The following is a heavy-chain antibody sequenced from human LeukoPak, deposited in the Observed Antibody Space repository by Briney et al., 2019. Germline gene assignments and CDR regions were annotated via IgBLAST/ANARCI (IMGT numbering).Heavy chain of an antibody. V-gene: IGHV4-4*02. CDR2: IYHSGST. D-gene: IGHD1-14*01. Sequence: SETLSLTCTVSGGSISSSNWWSWVRQPPGKGLEWIGEIYHSGSTNYNPSLKSRVTISVDKSKNQFSLKLSSVTAADTAVYYCARTPRGGPTTLGYWGQGTLVTVSS. CDR1: GGSISSSNW. CDR3: ARTPRGGPTTLGY. J-gene: IGHJ4*02.